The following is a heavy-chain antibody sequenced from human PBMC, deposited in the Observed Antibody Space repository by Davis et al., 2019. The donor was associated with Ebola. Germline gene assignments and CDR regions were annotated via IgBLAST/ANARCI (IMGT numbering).Heavy chain of an antibody. CDR2: ISDSSTTI. J-gene: IGHJ4*02. CDR3: ATDRNWDFDY. CDR1: GFTFSAYS. D-gene: IGHD7-27*01. Sequence: GESLKISCAASGFTFSAYSMNWVRQAPGKGLDWVSYISDSSTTIYYADSVKGRFTISRDNAKNSLYLQMNSLRDEDTAVYYCATDRNWDFDYWGQGTLVTVSS. V-gene: IGHV3-48*02.